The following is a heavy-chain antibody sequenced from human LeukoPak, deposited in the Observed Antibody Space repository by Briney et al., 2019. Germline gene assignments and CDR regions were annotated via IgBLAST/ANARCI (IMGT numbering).Heavy chain of an antibody. Sequence: SPSETLSLTCTVSGGSISSSSYYWGWIRQPPGKGLEWIGSIYYSGSTYYNPSLKSRVTISVDTSKNQFSLKLSSVTAADTAVYYSARHIGSFNWFDPWGQGTLVTVSS. CDR2: IYYSGST. J-gene: IGHJ5*02. CDR1: GGSISSSSYY. CDR3: ARHIGSFNWFDP. V-gene: IGHV4-39*01. D-gene: IGHD5/OR15-5a*01.